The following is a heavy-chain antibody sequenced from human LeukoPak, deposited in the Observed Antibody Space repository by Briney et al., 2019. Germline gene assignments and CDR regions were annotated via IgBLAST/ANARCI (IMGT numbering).Heavy chain of an antibody. V-gene: IGHV3-64*04. Sequence: GGSLRLSCAASGFTFSDHHMDWVRQAPGKGLEYVSAISSNGGSTYYADSVKGRFTISRDNSKNTLYLQMNSLRAEDTAVYYCAKDGGYGSGSYYPDYWGQGTLVTVSS. D-gene: IGHD3-10*01. J-gene: IGHJ4*02. CDR2: ISSNGGST. CDR1: GFTFSDHH. CDR3: AKDGGYGSGSYYPDY.